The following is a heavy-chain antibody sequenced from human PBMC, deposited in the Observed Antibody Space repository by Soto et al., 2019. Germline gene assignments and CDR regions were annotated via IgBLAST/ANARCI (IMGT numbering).Heavy chain of an antibody. D-gene: IGHD3-10*01. V-gene: IGHV4-59*08. CDR3: ASGIRGIDY. Sequence: QVQLQESGPGLVKPSETLSLTCTVSGGSISSYYWSWIRQPPGKGLEWIGYIYYSGSTNYNPSLKRRVTISVDTSKNQFSLKLSSVTAADTAVYYCASGIRGIDYWGQGTLVTVSS. CDR2: IYYSGST. CDR1: GGSISSYY. J-gene: IGHJ4*02.